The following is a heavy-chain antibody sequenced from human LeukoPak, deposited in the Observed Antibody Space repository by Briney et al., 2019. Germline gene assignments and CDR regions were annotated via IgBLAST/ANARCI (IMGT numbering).Heavy chain of an antibody. Sequence: PGGSLRLSCAASGFTFTNYAMNWVRQAPGKGLEWVASIVGSGSSTYFAGSVKGRFTISRDNSKNTLYLQMSSLRAEDTAVYYCAKADVPDSWYSLLDYWGQGTPVTVSS. D-gene: IGHD1-26*01. CDR2: IVGSGSST. V-gene: IGHV3-23*01. CDR1: GFTFTNYA. J-gene: IGHJ4*02. CDR3: AKADVPDSWYSLLDY.